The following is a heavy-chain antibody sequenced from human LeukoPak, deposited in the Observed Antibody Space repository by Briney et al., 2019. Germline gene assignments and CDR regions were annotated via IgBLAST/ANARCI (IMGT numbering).Heavy chain of an antibody. J-gene: IGHJ6*03. CDR1: GFTFSSYT. Sequence: GGSLRLSCAASGFTFSSYTMNWVRQAPGKGLGWVSSISSSSSYIYYADSVKGRFTISRDNAKKSLYLQMNSLRAEDTAVYYCAREDPSGYMDVWGKGTTVTVSS. V-gene: IGHV3-21*01. CDR3: AREDPSGYMDV. CDR2: ISSSSSYI.